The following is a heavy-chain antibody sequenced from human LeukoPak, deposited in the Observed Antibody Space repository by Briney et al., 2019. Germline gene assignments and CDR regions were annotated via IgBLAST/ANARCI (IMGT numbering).Heavy chain of an antibody. J-gene: IGHJ5*02. CDR3: ARAPVESYYYGSGSYHAWFDP. V-gene: IGHV4-34*01. CDR2: INHSGST. D-gene: IGHD3-10*01. Sequence: SETLSLTCAVYGGSFSGYYWSWIRQPPGKGLEWIGEINHSGSTNYNPSLKSRVTISVETSKNQFSLKLSSVTAADTAVYYCARAPVESYYYGSGSYHAWFDPWGQGTLVTVSS. CDR1: GGSFSGYY.